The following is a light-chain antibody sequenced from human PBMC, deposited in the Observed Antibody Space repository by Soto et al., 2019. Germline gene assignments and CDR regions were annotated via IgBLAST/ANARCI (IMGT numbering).Light chain of an antibody. Sequence: EVVLTQSPDTLSLSPGERATLSCRASQSVSRDYLVWYQQKPGQAPRLLIYGASSRATGIQDRFSGSGSGTDFTLTISRLEPEDFAVYHCQQYGSLSWTFGQGTKVDIK. CDR2: GAS. CDR3: QQYGSLSWT. J-gene: IGKJ1*01. V-gene: IGKV3-20*01. CDR1: QSVSRDY.